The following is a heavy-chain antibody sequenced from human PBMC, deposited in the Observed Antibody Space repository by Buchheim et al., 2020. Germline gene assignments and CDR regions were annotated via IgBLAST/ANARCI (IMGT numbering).Heavy chain of an antibody. Sequence: EVQLVESGGGLVQPGGSLRLSCAASGFTVSSNYMSWVRQAPGKGLEWVSVIYSGGSTYYADSVKGRFTISRDNSKNTMYLQMNSLRAEDTAVYYCARDDDCSSTSCYYGMDVWGQGTT. J-gene: IGHJ6*02. CDR2: IYSGGST. CDR3: ARDDDCSSTSCYYGMDV. CDR1: GFTVSSNY. D-gene: IGHD2-2*01. V-gene: IGHV3-66*01.